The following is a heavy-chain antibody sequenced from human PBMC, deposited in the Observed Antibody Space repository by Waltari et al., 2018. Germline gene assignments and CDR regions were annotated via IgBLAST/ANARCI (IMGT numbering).Heavy chain of an antibody. Sequence: EVQLLESGGGLVQPGGSLRLSCAASGFTFSSYAMRWVRQAPGKGLEWVSVIYSGGSTYYADSVKGRFTISRDNSKNTLYLQMNSLRAEDTAVYYCAKDRAYYYDSSGYYTDPYYMDVWGKGTTVTVSS. CDR3: AKDRAYYYDSSGYYTDPYYMDV. CDR2: IYSGGST. J-gene: IGHJ6*03. D-gene: IGHD3-22*01. CDR1: GFTFSSYA. V-gene: IGHV3-23*03.